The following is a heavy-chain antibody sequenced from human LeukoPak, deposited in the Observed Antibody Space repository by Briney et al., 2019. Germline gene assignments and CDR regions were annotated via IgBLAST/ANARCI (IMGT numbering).Heavy chain of an antibody. CDR3: ARVIRTAPGKGYFDY. V-gene: IGHV3-23*01. CDR2: ISGSGGST. Sequence: GGSLRLSCVTSGFMFRTYALSWVRQAPGKGLEWASSISGSGGSTYHADSVKGRFTISRDSSKNTLYLQMNSLRAEDTAIYYCARVIRTAPGKGYFDYWGLGALVTVSS. J-gene: IGHJ4*02. D-gene: IGHD6-13*01. CDR1: GFMFRTYA.